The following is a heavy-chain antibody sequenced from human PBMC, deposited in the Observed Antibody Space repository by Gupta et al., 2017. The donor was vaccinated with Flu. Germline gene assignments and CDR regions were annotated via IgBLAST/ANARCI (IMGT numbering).Heavy chain of an antibody. CDR1: GYSFINYY. Sequence: QAQLVQSGAEVKKPGASVKLSCETSGYSFINYYMHWVRQAPGQGLEWMGVVNPSDGTATYAKKFQGRLTLTRDKSTSTVFMELSSLRHEDTAVYYCARAGGLAKFDYWGRGTLVTVSA. CDR2: VNPSDGTA. CDR3: ARAGGLAKFDY. V-gene: IGHV1-46*01. J-gene: IGHJ4*02. D-gene: IGHD3-16*01.